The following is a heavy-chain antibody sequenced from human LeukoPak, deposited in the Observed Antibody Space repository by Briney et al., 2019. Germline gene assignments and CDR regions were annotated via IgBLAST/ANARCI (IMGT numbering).Heavy chain of an antibody. CDR2: ITWDAGST. CDR3: AKGTSSWHEFGY. Sequence: GGSLRLSCAASGFTFDDYAMHWVRQAPGKGLEWVSLITWDAGSTYYADSVKGRFTISRDNSKNSLYLQMNSLRAEDTALYYCAKGTSSWHEFGYWGQGTLVTVSS. CDR1: GFTFDDYA. V-gene: IGHV3-43D*03. D-gene: IGHD6-13*01. J-gene: IGHJ4*02.